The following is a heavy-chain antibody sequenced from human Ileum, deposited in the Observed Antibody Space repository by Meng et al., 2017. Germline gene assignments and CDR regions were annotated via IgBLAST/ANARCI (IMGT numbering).Heavy chain of an antibody. V-gene: IGHV4-61*08. Sequence: QLQESGPVRVSPSETLYIICTEVGGCVSSAGYQWGWFLQPTGKGLEWIGYASTNYNASLKSRVTIFLDTFRNQFSLKLSSVTAVYTAVDYCAIDLWGSFDYWGQGILVTVSS. J-gene: IGHJ4*02. CDR3: AIDLWGSFDY. CDR1: GGCVSSAGYQ. CDR2: AST. D-gene: IGHD7-27*01.